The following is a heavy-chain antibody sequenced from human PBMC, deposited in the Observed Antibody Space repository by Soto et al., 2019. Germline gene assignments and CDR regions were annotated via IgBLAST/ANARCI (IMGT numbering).Heavy chain of an antibody. V-gene: IGHV4-39*01. CDR3: ARHDRSNWFDP. Sequence: PSETLSLTCTVSGAYISSSSYYWGWIRQPPGKGLEWIATFYYSGSSNYNPSLESRVTISVDTSKNQFSLKLSSVTAADTAVFYCARHDRSNWFDPWGQGTLVTVSS. J-gene: IGHJ5*02. CDR2: FYYSGSS. CDR1: GAYISSSSYY.